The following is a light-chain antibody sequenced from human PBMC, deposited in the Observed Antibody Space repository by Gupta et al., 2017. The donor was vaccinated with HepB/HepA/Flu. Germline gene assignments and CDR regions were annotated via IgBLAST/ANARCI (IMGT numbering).Light chain of an antibody. V-gene: IGKV3-11*01. CDR2: DAS. J-gene: IGKJ4*01. CDR1: QSVSSY. Sequence: EMVLPQSPATLSLSPGERATLSCRASQSVSSYLAWYQQKPGQAPRLLIYDASNRATGIPARFSGSGSGTDFTLTISSLEPEDFAVYYCQQRGNWPLTFGGGTKVEIK. CDR3: QQRGNWPLT.